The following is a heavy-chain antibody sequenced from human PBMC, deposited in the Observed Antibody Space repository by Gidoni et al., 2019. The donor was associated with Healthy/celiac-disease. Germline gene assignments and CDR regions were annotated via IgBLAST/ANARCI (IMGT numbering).Heavy chain of an antibody. V-gene: IGHV4-4*02. J-gene: IGHJ6*02. Sequence: QVQLQESGPGLVKPSGTLSLTCAVSGGSISSSNWWRWVRQPPGKGLEWIGEIYHSGSTNYNPSLKSRVTISVDKSKNQFALKLSSVTAADTAVYYCARAPDSGQWLVPNVEDYYGMDVWGQGTTVTVSS. CDR2: IYHSGST. CDR1: GGSISSSNW. CDR3: ARAPDSGQWLVPNVEDYYGMDV. D-gene: IGHD6-19*01.